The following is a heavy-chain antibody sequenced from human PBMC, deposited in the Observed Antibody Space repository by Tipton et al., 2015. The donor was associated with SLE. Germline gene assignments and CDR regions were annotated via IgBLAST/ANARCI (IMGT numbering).Heavy chain of an antibody. CDR1: GGTLSSHA. D-gene: IGHD3-16*02. Sequence: QSGAEVKKPGSSVKVSCKASGGTLSSHAISWVRQAPGQGLEWMGGIIPIFGKTNYAQKFQGRVTITADESTSTAFMDLSSLTFEDTAVHYCAREGRSAFGGAIEGAIDYWGQGTLVTVSS. V-gene: IGHV1-69*01. CDR3: AREGRSAFGGAIEGAIDY. CDR2: IIPIFGKT. J-gene: IGHJ4*02.